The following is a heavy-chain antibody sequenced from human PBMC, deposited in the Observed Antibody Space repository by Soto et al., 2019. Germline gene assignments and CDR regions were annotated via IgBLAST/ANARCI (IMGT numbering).Heavy chain of an antibody. CDR2: ISYDGNDK. J-gene: IGHJ4*01. CDR1: GFTFNNYG. D-gene: IGHD2-21*01. CDR3: ATTRSPCCCDPRCLCSLDY. V-gene: IGHV3-30*03. Sequence: PGGSLRLSCAASGFTFNNYGMHWVRQAPGKGLEWVTLISYDGNDKYYADSVKGRVTVSRDNAKKTIFLQMNSLRPDDTAVYYCATTRSPCCCDPRCLCSLDYWGQGTLVTVSS.